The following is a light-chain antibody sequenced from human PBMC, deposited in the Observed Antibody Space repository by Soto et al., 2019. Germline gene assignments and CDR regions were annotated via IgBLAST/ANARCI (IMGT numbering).Light chain of an antibody. V-gene: IGLV2-14*03. CDR3: SSYSSSDTLV. Sequence: QSALTQPASVSGSPGQSITISCTGTSSDVGGHNFISWYQQNPGRAPKLRIYDVRNRPSGVSNRFSGSKSANKASLVISGLQAEDEADYYCSSYSSSDTLVFGGGTKLTVL. J-gene: IGLJ2*01. CDR2: DVR. CDR1: SSDVGGHNF.